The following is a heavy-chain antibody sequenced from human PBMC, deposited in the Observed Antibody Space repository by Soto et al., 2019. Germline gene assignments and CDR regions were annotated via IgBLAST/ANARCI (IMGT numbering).Heavy chain of an antibody. V-gene: IGHV4-39*01. CDR3: ASTLGDFDY. CDR2: IYYSGST. CDR1: GGSISSSSYY. D-gene: IGHD2-15*01. J-gene: IGHJ4*02. Sequence: SETLSLTCTVSGGSISSSSYYWGWIRQPPGKGLEWIGSIYYSGSTYYNPSLKSRVTISVDTSKNQFSLKLSSVTAADTAVYYCASTLGDFDYWGQGTLVTVSS.